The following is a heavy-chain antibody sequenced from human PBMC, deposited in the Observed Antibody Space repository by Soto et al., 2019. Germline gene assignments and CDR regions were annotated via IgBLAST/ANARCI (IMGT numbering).Heavy chain of an antibody. J-gene: IGHJ4*02. D-gene: IGHD1-26*01. CDR3: AIQTRLLLLHY. V-gene: IGHV4-28*01. CDR2: IYYSGST. Sequence: SETLSLTCAVSGYSISSSNWWGWIRQPPGKGLEWIGYIYYSGSTYYNPSLKSRVTISVDTSKNQFSLKLSSVTAADTAVYYCAIQTRLLLLHYWGQGTLVTVS. CDR1: GYSISSSNW.